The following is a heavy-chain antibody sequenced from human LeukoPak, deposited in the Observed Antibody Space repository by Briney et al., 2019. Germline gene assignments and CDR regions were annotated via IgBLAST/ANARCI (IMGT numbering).Heavy chain of an antibody. Sequence: QPGGSLRLSCAASGFTFDDYAMHWVRQAPGKGLEWVSGISWNSGSIGYADSVKGRFTISRDNAKNSLYLQMNSLRAEDKALYYCAKDFHYGSGSYYDYWGQGTLVTVSS. CDR1: GFTFDDYA. CDR3: AKDFHYGSGSYYDY. V-gene: IGHV3-9*01. D-gene: IGHD3-10*01. CDR2: ISWNSGSI. J-gene: IGHJ4*02.